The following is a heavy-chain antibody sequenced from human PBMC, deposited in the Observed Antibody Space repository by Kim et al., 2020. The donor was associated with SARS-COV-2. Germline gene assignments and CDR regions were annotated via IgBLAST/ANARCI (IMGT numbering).Heavy chain of an antibody. V-gene: IGHV3-23*01. J-gene: IGHJ4*02. CDR2: ISGSGGRT. CDR1: GFTFSSYA. D-gene: IGHD3-22*01. CDR3: ATVRYYYDSSGYHNLDY. Sequence: GGSLRLFCVVSGFTFSSYAMGWVRQAPGKGLDWVSAISGSGGRTYYADSVKGRFTISRDNSKNTLYLEMTSLRAEDTAIYYCATVRYYYDSSGYHNLDYWGQGTLVTVSS.